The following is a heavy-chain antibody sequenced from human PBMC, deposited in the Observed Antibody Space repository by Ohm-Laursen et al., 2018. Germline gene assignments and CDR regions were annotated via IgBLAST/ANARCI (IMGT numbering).Heavy chain of an antibody. CDR2: ITSSGNTI. CDR3: AREFATSHWFDP. J-gene: IGHJ5*02. V-gene: IGHV3-11*01. Sequence: SLRLSCSASGFSFSDYYMTWIRQAPGTGLEWISYITSSGNTIHYADSVRGRFTISRDNAKNSLYLQMNNLRADDTAVYYCAREFATSHWFDPWGQGTLVTVSS. D-gene: IGHD1-26*01. CDR1: GFSFSDYY.